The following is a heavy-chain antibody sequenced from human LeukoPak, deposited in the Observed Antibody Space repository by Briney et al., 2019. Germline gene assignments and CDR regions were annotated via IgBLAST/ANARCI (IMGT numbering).Heavy chain of an antibody. CDR2: ISGSGGST. V-gene: IGHV3-23*01. CDR1: GFTFSSYA. CDR3: ARVRDTQGRDY. Sequence: GGSLRLSCAASGFTFSSYAMSWVRQAPGKGLEWVSAISGSGGSTYYADSVKGRFTISRDNAKNSLYLQMNSLRAEDTAVYYCARVRDTQGRDYWGQGTLVTVSS. J-gene: IGHJ4*02.